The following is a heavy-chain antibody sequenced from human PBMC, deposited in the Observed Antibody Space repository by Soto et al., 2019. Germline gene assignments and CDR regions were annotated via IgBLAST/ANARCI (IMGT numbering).Heavy chain of an antibody. J-gene: IGHJ3*02. Sequence: GESLKISCAASGFTFDDYTMHWVRQAPGKGLEWVSLISWDGGSTYYADSVKGRFTISRDNSKNSLYLQMNSLRTEDTALYYCAKDYRRITFGEPDAFDIWGQGTMVTVSS. D-gene: IGHD3-16*01. CDR1: GFTFDDYT. V-gene: IGHV3-43*01. CDR2: ISWDGGST. CDR3: AKDYRRITFGEPDAFDI.